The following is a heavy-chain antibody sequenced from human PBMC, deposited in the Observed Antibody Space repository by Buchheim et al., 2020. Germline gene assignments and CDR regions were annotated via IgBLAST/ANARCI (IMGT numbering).Heavy chain of an antibody. CDR2: IKSDGSRT. CDR1: GFTFSSSW. Sequence: EVQLVESGGDLIQPGGSLRLSCAASGFTFSSSWMHWVRQVPGKGLVWVSSIKSDGSRTTYADSVKGRFTISRENGKKTLYLQMSGLRVEDTAVYFCAKYGSSWGQGTL. J-gene: IGHJ5*02. D-gene: IGHD6-6*01. CDR3: AKYGSS. V-gene: IGHV3-74*03.